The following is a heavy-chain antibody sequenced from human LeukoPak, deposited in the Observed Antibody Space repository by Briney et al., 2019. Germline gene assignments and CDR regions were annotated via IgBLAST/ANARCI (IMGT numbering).Heavy chain of an antibody. J-gene: IGHJ4*02. D-gene: IGHD5-12*01. CDR3: ARGDRRGYDYGSLDY. Sequence: SETLSLTCTVSGGSISSYYWSWIRQPPGKGLEWIGYIYYSGSTNYNPSLKSRVTISVDTSKNQFSLKLSSVTAADTAVYYCARGDRRGYDYGSLDYWGQGTLVTVSS. CDR2: IYYSGST. CDR1: GGSISSYY. V-gene: IGHV4-59*01.